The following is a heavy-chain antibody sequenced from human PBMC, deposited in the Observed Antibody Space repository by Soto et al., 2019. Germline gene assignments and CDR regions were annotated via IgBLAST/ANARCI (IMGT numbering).Heavy chain of an antibody. V-gene: IGHV1-69*13. CDR3: ARGAYYYDSSGYQTALIDY. D-gene: IGHD3-22*01. Sequence: SVKVSCKASGGTFSSYAISWVRQAPGQGLEWMGGIIPIFGTANYAQKFQGRVTITADESTSTAYMELSSLRSEDTAVYYCARGAYYYDSSGYQTALIDYWGHVTLFTVSS. CDR1: GGTFSSYA. CDR2: IIPIFGTA. J-gene: IGHJ4*01.